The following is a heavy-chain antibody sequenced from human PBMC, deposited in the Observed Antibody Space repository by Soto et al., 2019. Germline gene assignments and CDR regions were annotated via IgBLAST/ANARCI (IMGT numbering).Heavy chain of an antibody. J-gene: IGHJ4*02. CDR1: GGTFSSYT. CDR2: IIPILGIA. V-gene: IGHV1-69*02. D-gene: IGHD3-22*01. CDR3: ASDRYDCCGYYYFRHFDY. Sequence: SVKVSCKASGGTFSSYTISWVRQAPGQGLEWMGRIIPILGIANYAQKFQGRVTITADKSTSTAYMELCSLRSEDTAGYYYASDRYDCCGYYYFRHFDYCGQGTLVTVSA.